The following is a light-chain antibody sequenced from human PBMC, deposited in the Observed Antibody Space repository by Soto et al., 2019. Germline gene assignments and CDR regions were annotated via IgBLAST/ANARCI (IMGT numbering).Light chain of an antibody. V-gene: IGLV1-51*02. Sequence: QSVLTQPPSVSAAPGQKVTISCSGSSSNIGTYYVSWYQQFPGSAPKLLIHENNKRPSGIPDRFSGSKSGTSATLDITGLPTGDEAVYYCGAWDRSLSGGIFGGGTKLTVL. CDR1: SSNIGTYY. CDR3: GAWDRSLSGGI. J-gene: IGLJ2*01. CDR2: ENN.